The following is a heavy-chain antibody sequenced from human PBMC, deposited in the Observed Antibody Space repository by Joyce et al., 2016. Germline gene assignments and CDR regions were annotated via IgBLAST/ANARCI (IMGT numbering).Heavy chain of an antibody. V-gene: IGHV1-18*01. CDR1: GYTFTSYG. J-gene: IGHJ5*02. D-gene: IGHD2-15*01. CDR2: ISPYNGNT. CDR3: AREAYDCSGGSCYSSWFDP. Sequence: QVQLVQSGAEVKKPGASVKVSCKASGYTFTSYGISWVRQAPGQGLEWMGWISPYNGNTNYAQKLQGRVNMTTDTTTSTAYMELRSRRSDDTAVYYCAREAYDCSGGSCYSSWFDPWGQGTLVTVSS.